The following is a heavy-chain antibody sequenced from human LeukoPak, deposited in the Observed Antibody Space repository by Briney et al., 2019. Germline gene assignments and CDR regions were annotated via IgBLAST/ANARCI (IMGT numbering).Heavy chain of an antibody. CDR3: ARDYVWGSHEPDY. Sequence: GGSLRLSCAASGFTFSTHWMSWFRQAPGKGLEWLGNIKEDGSEKYYLDSVRGRFTIPRDNAKNSLYLQMNSLRAEDSALYYCARDYVWGSHEPDYWGQGTLVTVSS. CDR1: GFTFSTHW. J-gene: IGHJ4*02. CDR2: IKEDGSEK. V-gene: IGHV3-7*01. D-gene: IGHD3-16*01.